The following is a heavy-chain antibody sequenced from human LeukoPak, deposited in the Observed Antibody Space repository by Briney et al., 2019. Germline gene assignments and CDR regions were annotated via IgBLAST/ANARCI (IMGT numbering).Heavy chain of an antibody. J-gene: IGHJ4*02. CDR2: IKQDGSEK. CDR1: GFTFSSCW. V-gene: IGHV3-7*01. Sequence: GESLRLSCAASGFTFSSCWMSWVRQAPGKGLEWVANIKQDGSEKYYVDSVKGRFTISRDNAKNSLYLQMNSLRAEDTAVYYCARDLGPYRSSTGGDYWGRGTLVTVSS. CDR3: ARDLGPYRSSTGGDY. D-gene: IGHD6-6*01.